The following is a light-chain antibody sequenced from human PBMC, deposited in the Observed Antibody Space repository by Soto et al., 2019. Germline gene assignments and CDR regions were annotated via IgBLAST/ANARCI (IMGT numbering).Light chain of an antibody. J-gene: IGLJ3*02. Sequence: QSVLTQPPSVSATPGQKVTISCSGSSSNIGNKYVSWYQQLPGTAPKLLIYENDKRPSGIPDRFSGSKSGASATLGITGLQTGDEADYYCGTWVASLSAWVFGGGTKVTVL. CDR2: END. CDR1: SSNIGNKY. CDR3: GTWVASLSAWV. V-gene: IGLV1-51*02.